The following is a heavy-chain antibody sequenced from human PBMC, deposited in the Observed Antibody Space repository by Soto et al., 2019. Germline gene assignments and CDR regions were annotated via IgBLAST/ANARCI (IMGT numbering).Heavy chain of an antibody. V-gene: IGHV3-33*01. CDR1: GFTFSSYG. J-gene: IGHJ4*02. Sequence: PGGSLRLSCAASGFTFSSYGMHWVRQAPGKGLEWVAVIWFDGSNKFYADSVEGRFTISRDNSKNTVSLQMNSLRDEDSAAYYCATTGPYWGQGTLVNVSS. CDR2: IWFDGSNK. CDR3: ATTGPY.